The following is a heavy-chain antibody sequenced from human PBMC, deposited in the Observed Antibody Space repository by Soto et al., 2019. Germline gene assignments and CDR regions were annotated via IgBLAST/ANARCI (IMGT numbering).Heavy chain of an antibody. Sequence: EVQVLESGGALVQPGGSLRLSCAASGFTLDNGMTWVRQAPGKGLEWISTIDYSGANTHYADSVKGRFTISRDKSRNTVALQMSNLRAEDTALYYCVPRVSAHFDNWGQGTLVTVSS. J-gene: IGHJ4*02. CDR3: VPRVSAHFDN. D-gene: IGHD2-8*01. CDR1: GFTLDNG. CDR2: IDYSGANT. V-gene: IGHV3-23*01.